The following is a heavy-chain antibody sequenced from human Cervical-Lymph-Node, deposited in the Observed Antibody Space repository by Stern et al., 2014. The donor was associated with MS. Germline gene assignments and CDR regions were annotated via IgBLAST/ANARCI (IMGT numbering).Heavy chain of an antibody. CDR3: ARGAETSTVAPFDP. D-gene: IGHD1-14*01. CDR1: NGSFFNYY. CDR2: IYYSGIP. Sequence: QVQLQASGPGLVKPSESLTLTCSVANGSFFNYYWSLLRQPPVKSLQWIGDIYYSGIPSYYPVLNSRVTISLDTSQHQFSLSLNSVTAADTAIYYCARGAETSTVAPFDPWGQGTLVTVSS. J-gene: IGHJ5*02. V-gene: IGHV4-59*01.